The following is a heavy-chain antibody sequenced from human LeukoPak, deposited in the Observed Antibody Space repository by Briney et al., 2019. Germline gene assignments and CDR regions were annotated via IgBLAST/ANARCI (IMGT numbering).Heavy chain of an antibody. CDR1: GGSISSSSYY. D-gene: IGHD6-19*01. Sequence: PSETLSLTCTVSGGSISSSSYYWSWIRQPPGKGLEWIGYIYYSGSTNYNPSLKSRVTISVDTSKNQFSLKLSSVTAADTAVYYCARHSLLKGWLVEFNYFDYWGQGTLVTVSS. CDR3: ARHSLLKGWLVEFNYFDY. V-gene: IGHV4-61*05. J-gene: IGHJ4*02. CDR2: IYYSGST.